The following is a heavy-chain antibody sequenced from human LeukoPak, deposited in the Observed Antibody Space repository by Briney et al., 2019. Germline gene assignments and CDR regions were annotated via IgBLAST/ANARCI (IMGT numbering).Heavy chain of an antibody. V-gene: IGHV1-69*13. D-gene: IGHD3-22*01. Sequence: SVKVSCKASGGTFSSYAISWVRQAPGQGLEWMGGIIPIFGTANYAQKFQGRVTITADESTSTAYMELSSLRSEDTAVYYCARDPYYYDTSIPDYWGQGTLVTVSS. J-gene: IGHJ4*02. CDR1: GGTFSSYA. CDR3: ARDPYYYDTSIPDY. CDR2: IIPIFGTA.